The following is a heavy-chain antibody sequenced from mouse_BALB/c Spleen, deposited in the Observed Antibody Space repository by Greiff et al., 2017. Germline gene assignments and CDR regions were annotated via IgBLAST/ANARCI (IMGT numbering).Heavy chain of an antibody. CDR2: ISSGGSYT. J-gene: IGHJ1*01. D-gene: IGHD2-3*01. CDR1: GFTFSSYG. V-gene: IGHV5-6*01. Sequence: EVKLVESGGDLVKPGGSLKLSCAASGFTFSSYGMSWVRQTPDKRLEWVATISSGGSYTYYPDSVKGRFTISRDNAKNTLYLQMSSLKSEDTAMYYCALDGYSWYFDVWGAGTTVTVSS. CDR3: ALDGYSWYFDV.